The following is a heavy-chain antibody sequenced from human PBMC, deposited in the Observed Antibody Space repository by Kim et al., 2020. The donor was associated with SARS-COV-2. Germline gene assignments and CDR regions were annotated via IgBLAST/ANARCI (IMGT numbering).Heavy chain of an antibody. Sequence: ASVKVSCKASGYTFTSYYMHWVRQAPGQGLEWMGIINPSGGSTSYAQKFQGRVTMTRDTSTSTVYMELSSLRSEDTAVYYCARDTSFVYSSRRKYYFDYWGQGTLVTVSS. CDR1: GYTFTSYY. CDR2: INPSGGST. CDR3: ARDTSFVYSSRRKYYFDY. V-gene: IGHV1-46*01. D-gene: IGHD5-18*01. J-gene: IGHJ4*02.